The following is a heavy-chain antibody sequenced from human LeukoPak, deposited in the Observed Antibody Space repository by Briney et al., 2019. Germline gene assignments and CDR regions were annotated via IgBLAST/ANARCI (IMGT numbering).Heavy chain of an antibody. D-gene: IGHD3-10*01. J-gene: IGHJ4*01. CDR1: GLTFGNYG. CDR2: IGGGGYTT. CDR3: AEVESSYCRI. V-gene: IGHV3-23*01. Sequence: PGGSLRLSCVASGLTFGNYGMNWVRQAPGKGLEWVSSIGGGGYTTYCADSVRGRFTISRDNSKNSMYLQMSSLRAEDTAIYYCAEVESSYCRIWGQGTLVTVSS.